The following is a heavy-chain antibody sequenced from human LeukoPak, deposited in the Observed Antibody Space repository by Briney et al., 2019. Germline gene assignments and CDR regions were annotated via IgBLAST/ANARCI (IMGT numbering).Heavy chain of an antibody. Sequence: ASVNVSCKASGYTFTSYGISWVRQAPGQGLEWMGWISAYNGNTNYAQKLQGRVTMTTDTSTSTASMELRSLRSDDTAVYYCARSDWNDPCFDYWGQGTLVTVSS. CDR3: ARSDWNDPCFDY. CDR2: ISAYNGNT. V-gene: IGHV1-18*01. CDR1: GYTFTSYG. D-gene: IGHD1-1*01. J-gene: IGHJ4*02.